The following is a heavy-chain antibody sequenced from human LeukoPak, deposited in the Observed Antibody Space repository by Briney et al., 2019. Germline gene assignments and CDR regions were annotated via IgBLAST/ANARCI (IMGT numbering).Heavy chain of an antibody. D-gene: IGHD3-22*01. J-gene: IGHJ4*02. CDR2: ISSSGGST. Sequence: GSLLLSCAASGFPFSSYAMSWVRPAPGKGLEWVSAISSSGGSTYYADSVKGRFTISRDNSKNTLYLQMNSLRAEDTAVYYCAKDYSEVPVWLLISRLFDYWGQGTLVTVSS. CDR3: AKDYSEVPVWLLISRLFDY. CDR1: GFPFSSYA. V-gene: IGHV3-23*01.